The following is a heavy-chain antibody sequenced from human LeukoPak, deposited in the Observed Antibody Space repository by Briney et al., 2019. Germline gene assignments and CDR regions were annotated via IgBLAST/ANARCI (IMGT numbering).Heavy chain of an antibody. CDR3: ASLSAVGDVDY. CDR2: ISGSSSGI. D-gene: IGHD3-3*01. V-gene: IGHV3-48*04. CDR1: GFTFSRNS. Sequence: GGSLRLSCAASGFTFSRNSMNWVRQAPGKGLEWISYISGSSSGIYYADSVKGRFTISRDNAKSSLYLQMNSLRAEDTAVYYCASLSAVGDVDYWGQGTLVSVSS. J-gene: IGHJ4*02.